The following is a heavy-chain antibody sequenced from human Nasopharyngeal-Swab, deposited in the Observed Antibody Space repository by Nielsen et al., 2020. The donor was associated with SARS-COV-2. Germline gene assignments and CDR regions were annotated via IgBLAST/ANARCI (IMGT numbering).Heavy chain of an antibody. Sequence: SETLSLTCTVSGCSVSSGSYYWSWIRQPPGKGPEWIGYIYYSGSTNYNPSLKSRVTISVDTSKNQFSLKLSSVTAADTAVYYCARDHYGSGSPSMDVWGQGTTVTVSS. D-gene: IGHD3-10*01. V-gene: IGHV4-61*01. J-gene: IGHJ6*02. CDR3: ARDHYGSGSPSMDV. CDR1: GCSVSSGSYY. CDR2: IYYSGST.